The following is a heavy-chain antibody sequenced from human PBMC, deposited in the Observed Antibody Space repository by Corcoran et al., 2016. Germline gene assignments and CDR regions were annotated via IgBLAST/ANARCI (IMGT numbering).Heavy chain of an antibody. D-gene: IGHD2-8*01. V-gene: IGHV1-46*01. CDR3: ARDGKGVFTDALDI. CDR2: INPSGGST. J-gene: IGHJ3*02. Sequence: QVQLVQSGAGVKKPGASLKVPCKASGYTFTRYYMHWVRQAPGQGLEWMGRINPSGGSTSYAQKFQGRVTMTRDTSTTTVYMELSSLRYEDTAVYYCARDGKGVFTDALDIWGQGTMVTVSS. CDR1: GYTFTRYY.